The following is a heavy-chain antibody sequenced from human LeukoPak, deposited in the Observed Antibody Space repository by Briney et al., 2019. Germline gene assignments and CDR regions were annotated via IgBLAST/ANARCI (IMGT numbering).Heavy chain of an antibody. D-gene: IGHD1-1*01. CDR1: GFAVSSNY. V-gene: IGHV3-53*01. CDR2: LYSGGNT. CDR3: AKAAVYSVNWTPFDD. J-gene: IGHJ4*02. Sequence: GGSLRLSCAVSGFAVSSNYMSWVRQAPGKGLEWVSVLYSGGNTYYADSVKGRFTISRDNSKNTLYLQMNSLRAEDTAVYYRAKAAVYSVNWTPFDDWGLGTFVTVSS.